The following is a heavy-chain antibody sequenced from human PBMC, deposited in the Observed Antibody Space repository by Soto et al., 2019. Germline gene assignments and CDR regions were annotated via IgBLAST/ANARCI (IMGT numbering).Heavy chain of an antibody. Sequence: QVQLRESGPGLVKPSETLSLTCTVSGGSISSYYWSWIRQPPGKGLEWIGYIYYSGSTNYNPSLKSRVTISVDTSKNHFSLKLSSVPAADTAVYYCARGEGYDFWSGYPRHYYGMDVWGQGTTVTVSS. D-gene: IGHD3-3*01. V-gene: IGHV4-59*01. J-gene: IGHJ6*02. CDR1: GGSISSYY. CDR3: ARGEGYDFWSGYPRHYYGMDV. CDR2: IYYSGST.